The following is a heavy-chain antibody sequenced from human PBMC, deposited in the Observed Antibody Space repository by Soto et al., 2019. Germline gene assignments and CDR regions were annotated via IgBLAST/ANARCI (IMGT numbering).Heavy chain of an antibody. Sequence: PSETLSLTCTVSGGSISSNNYYWGWIRQPPGKGLEWIGSIYYSGSTYYNPSLKSRLTISLDTPKNQFSLKLNSVTPEDTALYYCASSDRSGFGFDYWGQGTLVTVSS. CDR1: GGSISSNNYY. J-gene: IGHJ4*02. V-gene: IGHV4-39*01. D-gene: IGHD3-22*01. CDR3: ASSDRSGFGFDY. CDR2: IYYSGST.